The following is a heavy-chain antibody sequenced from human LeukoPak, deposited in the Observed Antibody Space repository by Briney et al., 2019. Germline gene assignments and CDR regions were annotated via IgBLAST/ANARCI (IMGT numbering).Heavy chain of an antibody. CDR1: GFTFSSYS. J-gene: IGHJ5*02. Sequence: GGSLRLPCAASGFTFSSYSMNWVRQAPGKGLEWVSSISSSSSYIYYADSVKGRFTISRDNAKNSLYLQMNSLRAEDTAVYYCARALQVATKYNWFDPWGQGTLVTVSS. V-gene: IGHV3-21*01. D-gene: IGHD5-12*01. CDR3: ARALQVATKYNWFDP. CDR2: ISSSSSYI.